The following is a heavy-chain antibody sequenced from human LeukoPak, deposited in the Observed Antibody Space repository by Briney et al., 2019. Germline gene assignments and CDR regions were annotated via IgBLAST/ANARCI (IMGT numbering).Heavy chain of an antibody. J-gene: IGHJ4*02. CDR1: GYTFTKYW. D-gene: IGHD3-3*01. CDR3: ARHSDFWSGYYMDY. CDR2: IYPGVSDT. Sequence: GESLKISCKGSGYTFTKYWIGWVGQMPGKGLEWMGIIYPGVSDTSYSPSFQGQVTISADKPISTAYLQWSSLKASDTAMYYCARHSDFWSGYYMDYWGQGTLVTVSS. V-gene: IGHV5-51*01.